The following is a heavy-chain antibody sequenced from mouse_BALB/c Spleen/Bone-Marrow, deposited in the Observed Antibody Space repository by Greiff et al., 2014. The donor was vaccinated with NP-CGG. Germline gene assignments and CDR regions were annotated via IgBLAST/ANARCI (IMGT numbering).Heavy chain of an antibody. CDR1: GYTFTDYN. J-gene: IGHJ1*01. CDR3: ARGNSWYFDV. D-gene: IGHD2-1*01. V-gene: IGHV1S29*02. Sequence: VQLQQPGPELVKPGASVKISCKASGYTFTDYNMHWVKQSHGKSLEWIGYIYPYNGGTGYNQKFKSKATLTVDNSSSTAYMELRSLTSEDSAVYYCARGNSWYFDVWGAGTTVTVSS. CDR2: IYPYNGGT.